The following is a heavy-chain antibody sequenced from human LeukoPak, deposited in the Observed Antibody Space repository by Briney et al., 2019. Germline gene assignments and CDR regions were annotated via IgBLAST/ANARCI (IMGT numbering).Heavy chain of an antibody. CDR3: ARALAVAGGYYYYGMDA. D-gene: IGHD6-19*01. V-gene: IGHV1-69*13. CDR2: IIPIFGTA. J-gene: IGHJ6*02. Sequence: ASVKVSCKASGGTFSSYAISWVRQAPGQGLEWMGGIIPIFGTANYAQKFQGRVTITADESTSTAYMELSSLRSEDTAVYYCARALAVAGGYYYYGMDAWGQGTTVTVSS. CDR1: GGTFSSYA.